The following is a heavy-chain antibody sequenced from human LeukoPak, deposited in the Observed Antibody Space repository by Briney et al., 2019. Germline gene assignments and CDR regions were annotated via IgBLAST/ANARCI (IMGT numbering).Heavy chain of an antibody. CDR1: GFTFSNCV. J-gene: IGHJ3*02. V-gene: IGHV3-23*01. Sequence: GGSLRLSCAASGFTFSNCVMSWVRQAPGKGLEWVSAISGSGDTTYYADSVKGRFTISRDNSKNTLYLQMNSLRAEDTAVYYCAKDPSSNSPDAFDIWGQGTMVTVSS. CDR2: ISGSGDTT. CDR3: AKDPSSNSPDAFDI. D-gene: IGHD4-23*01.